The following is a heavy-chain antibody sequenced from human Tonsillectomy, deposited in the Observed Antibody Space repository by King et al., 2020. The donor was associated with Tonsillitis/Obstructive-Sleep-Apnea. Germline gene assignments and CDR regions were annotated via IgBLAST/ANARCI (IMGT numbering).Heavy chain of an antibody. V-gene: IGHV1-18*01. CDR1: GYTFTNYG. J-gene: IGHJ4*02. D-gene: IGHD3-3*01. CDR2: ISAYNGDT. CDR3: ARDPLSYYDFWSGYSYYFDY. Sequence: VQLVESGAEVKKPGASVKVSCKASGYTFTNYGINWVRQAPGQGLEWMGWISAYNGDTNYAQKVQGRVTMTTDTSTSTAYMELRSLRSDDTAVYYCARDPLSYYDFWSGYSYYFDYWAQGTLVTVSS.